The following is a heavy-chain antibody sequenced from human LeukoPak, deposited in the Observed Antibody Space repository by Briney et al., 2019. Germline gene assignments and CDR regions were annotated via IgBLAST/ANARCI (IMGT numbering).Heavy chain of an antibody. J-gene: IGHJ4*02. Sequence: GASVKVSCKASGYTFTGYYMHWVRQAPGQGLEWMGWINPNSGGTNYAQKLQGRVTMTTDTSTSTAYMELRSLRSDDTAVDYCARVGMWGYSNTIDYWGQGTLVTVSS. V-gene: IGHV1-2*02. CDR3: ARVGMWGYSNTIDY. D-gene: IGHD4-11*01. CDR2: INPNSGGT. CDR1: GYTFTGYY.